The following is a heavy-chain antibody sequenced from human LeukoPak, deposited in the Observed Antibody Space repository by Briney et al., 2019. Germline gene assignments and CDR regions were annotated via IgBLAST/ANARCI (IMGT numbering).Heavy chain of an antibody. V-gene: IGHV1-8*02. D-gene: IGHD2-21*02. Sequence: ASVKVSCKASGYTFISYDINWVRQVTGQGLEWMGWMNPNSGNTGYAQKFQGRVTMTRNTSISTAYMELSSLRSEDTAVYYCARSAYCGGDCFTPYGVYYYYYMDVWGKGTTVTISS. CDR1: GYTFISYD. J-gene: IGHJ6*03. CDR3: ARSAYCGGDCFTPYGVYYYYYMDV. CDR2: MNPNSGNT.